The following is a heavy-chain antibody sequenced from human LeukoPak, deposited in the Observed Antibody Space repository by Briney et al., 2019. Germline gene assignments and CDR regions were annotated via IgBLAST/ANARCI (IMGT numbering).Heavy chain of an antibody. V-gene: IGHV1-46*01. J-gene: IGHJ6*02. CDR1: GYTFTSYY. D-gene: IGHD3-22*01. CDR2: INPSGGST. Sequence: GASVKVSCKASGYTFTSYYIHWVRQAPGQGLEWMGIINPSGGSTSFAQKFQGRVTMTRDTSTSTVYMELSSLRSEDTAVYYCASEYYDSSGYYYFPNYYGMDVWGQGTTVTVS. CDR3: ASEYYDSSGYYYFPNYYGMDV.